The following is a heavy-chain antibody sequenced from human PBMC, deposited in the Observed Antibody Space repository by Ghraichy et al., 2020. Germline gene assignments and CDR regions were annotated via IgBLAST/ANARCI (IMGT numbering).Heavy chain of an antibody. CDR1: GSSISNFR. Sequence: SLTCTVSGSSISNFRWTWIRQPPGKGLEWIGYISDNGNTIYSPSLKSRVTISVDTSKNQFSLSLSSVTAADTAVYYCARQSYGSTSSWYWDYWGQGTLVTVSS. V-gene: IGHV4-59*08. J-gene: IGHJ4*02. CDR3: ARQSYGSTSSWYWDY. D-gene: IGHD6-13*01. CDR2: ISDNGNT.